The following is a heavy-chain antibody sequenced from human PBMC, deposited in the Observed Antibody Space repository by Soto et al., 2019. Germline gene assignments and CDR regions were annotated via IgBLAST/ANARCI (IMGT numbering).Heavy chain of an antibody. CDR1: GFTFSSYG. D-gene: IGHD3-10*01. CDR2: ISYDGSNK. V-gene: IGHV3-30*18. CDR3: AKDSLPTMVRGVIDYYYYGMDV. J-gene: IGHJ6*02. Sequence: GGSLRLSCAASGFTFSSYGMHWVRQAPGKGLEWVAVISYDGSNKYYADSVKGRFTISRDNSKNTLYLQMNSLRAEDTAVYYCAKDSLPTMVRGVIDYYYYGMDVWGQGTTVTVSS.